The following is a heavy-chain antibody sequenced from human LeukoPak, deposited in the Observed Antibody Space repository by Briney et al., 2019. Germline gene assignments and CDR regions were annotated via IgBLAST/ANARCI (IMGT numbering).Heavy chain of an antibody. CDR1: GFAFNTYT. Sequence: QAGGSLRLSCAASGFAFNTYTMNWVRQAPGKGLEWVSYISGSSGIIDYADSVRGRFTISRDNAKNSLYLQMNSLRAEDTAVYCARGGGLDVWGQGATVTVPS. CDR2: ISGSSGII. D-gene: IGHD3-16*01. J-gene: IGHJ6*02. V-gene: IGHV3-48*01. CDR3: ARGGGLDV.